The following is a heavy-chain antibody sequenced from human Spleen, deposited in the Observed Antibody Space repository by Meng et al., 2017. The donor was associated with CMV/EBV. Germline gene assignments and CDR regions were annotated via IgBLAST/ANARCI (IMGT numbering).Heavy chain of an antibody. CDR3: ARDGLLEWLKDY. Sequence: HVQLWQSRAEVKKPGSSVNVSCKASGGTFSSYAISWVRQAPGQGLEWMGWISAYNGNTNYAQKLQGRVTMTTDTSTSTAYMELRSLRSDDTAVYYCARDGLLEWLKDYWGQGTLVTVSS. CDR1: GGTFSSYA. D-gene: IGHD3-3*01. V-gene: IGHV1-18*01. J-gene: IGHJ4*02. CDR2: ISAYNGNT.